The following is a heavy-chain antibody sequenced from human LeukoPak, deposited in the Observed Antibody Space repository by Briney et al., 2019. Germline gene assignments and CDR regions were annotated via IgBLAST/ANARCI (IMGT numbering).Heavy chain of an antibody. CDR1: GFTFSNYA. CDR3: AKDLTIAAAGPRSEYFQH. Sequence: PGGSLRLSCAASGFTFSNYAMHWVRQAPGKGLEWVAVISYDGSNKYYADSVKGRFTISRDNSKNTLYLQMNSLRAEDTAVYYCAKDLTIAAAGPRSEYFQHWGQGTLVTVSS. D-gene: IGHD6-13*01. J-gene: IGHJ1*01. V-gene: IGHV3-30-3*01. CDR2: ISYDGSNK.